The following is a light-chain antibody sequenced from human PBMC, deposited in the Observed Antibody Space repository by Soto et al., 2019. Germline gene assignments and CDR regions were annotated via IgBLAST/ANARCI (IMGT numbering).Light chain of an antibody. V-gene: IGKV3-20*01. CDR2: GGS. CDR3: QQFASSPRT. CDR1: QSVATSQ. Sequence: VLTQSPATLSLSPGDSATLFCRASQSVATSQLAWYQQKPGQAPRLLIGGSSRATGVPDRLIASGSGTDLTLTISRLEPEDFAVYYCQQFASSPRTFGRGTKVDIK. J-gene: IGKJ1*01.